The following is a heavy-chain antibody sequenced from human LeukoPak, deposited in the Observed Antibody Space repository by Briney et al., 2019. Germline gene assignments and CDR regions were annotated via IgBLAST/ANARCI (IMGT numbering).Heavy chain of an antibody. D-gene: IGHD4-17*01. V-gene: IGHV4-4*07. J-gene: IGHJ4*02. Sequence: SETLSLTCTVSGDSISIYYWSWIRQPAGKGLEWIGRIYTSGSTNYNPSLKSRVTISVDKSKNQFSLKLSSVTAADTAVYYCARDRYGFFDYWGQGTLVTVSS. CDR3: ARDRYGFFDY. CDR1: GDSISIYY. CDR2: IYTSGST.